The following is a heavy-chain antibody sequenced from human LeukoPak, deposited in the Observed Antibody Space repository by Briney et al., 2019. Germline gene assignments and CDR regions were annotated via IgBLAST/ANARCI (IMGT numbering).Heavy chain of an antibody. D-gene: IGHD6-13*01. CDR2: INTDGSSR. J-gene: IGHJ4*02. Sequence: GGSLRLSCAASGFTFSSYWMHWVRHVPGEGLVWVSGINTDGSSRSYADSVKGRFTISRDNAKNMLYLQMNSLRAEDTAVYYCARDHSSWEVPSDYWGQGTLVTVSS. V-gene: IGHV3-74*01. CDR1: GFTFSSYW. CDR3: ARDHSSWEVPSDY.